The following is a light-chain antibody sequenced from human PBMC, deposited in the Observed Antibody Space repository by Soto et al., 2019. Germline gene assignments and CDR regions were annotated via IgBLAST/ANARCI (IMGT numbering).Light chain of an antibody. CDR3: CSYAGSHTYV. V-gene: IGLV2-11*01. Sequence: QSVLTQPRSVSGSPGQSVTIFCTGTSSDVGGYDYVSWYQQHPGKAPKLMIYDVRERPSGVPDRVSGSKSGNTASLTISGLQAEDEADYYCCSYAGSHTYVFGTGTKVTVL. CDR1: SSDVGGYDY. J-gene: IGLJ1*01. CDR2: DVR.